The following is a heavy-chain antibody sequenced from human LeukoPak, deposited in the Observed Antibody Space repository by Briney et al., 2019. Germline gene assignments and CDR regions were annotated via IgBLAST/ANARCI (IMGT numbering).Heavy chain of an antibody. CDR3: ARDGGYCSSPNCHIDY. CDR2: ISNSGSTI. CDR1: GYTFSSYE. D-gene: IGHD2-2*01. V-gene: IGHV3-48*03. Sequence: QPGGSLRLSCAASGYTFSSYEMNWVRQAPGKGQEWVSYISNSGSTIYYADSVKGRFTISRDNAKNSLYLQMNSLRAEDTAVYYCARDGGYCSSPNCHIDYWGQGTLVTVSS. J-gene: IGHJ4*02.